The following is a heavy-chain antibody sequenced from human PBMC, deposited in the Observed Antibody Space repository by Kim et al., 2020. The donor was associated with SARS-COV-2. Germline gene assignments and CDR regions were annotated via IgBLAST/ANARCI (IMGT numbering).Heavy chain of an antibody. D-gene: IGHD2-2*01. J-gene: IGHJ6*02. CDR1: GGSISSDY. CDR2: IYYSGST. CDR3: ARDLPAAGYYYYGMGA. V-gene: IGHV4-59*13. Sequence: SETLSLTCTVSGGSISSDYWSWIRQPPGKGLEWVGYIYYSGSTNYNPSLKSRVTISVDTSKNQFSLKLSSVTAADTAVYYCARDLPAAGYYYYGMGAWG.